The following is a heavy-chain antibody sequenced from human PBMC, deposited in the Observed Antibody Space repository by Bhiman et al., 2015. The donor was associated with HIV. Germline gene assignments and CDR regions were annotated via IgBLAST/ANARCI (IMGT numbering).Heavy chain of an antibody. V-gene: IGHV3-33*06. J-gene: IGHJ6*03. CDR3: AKGVYSSGWYGAPYYMDV. CDR1: GFTFSSYG. Sequence: QVHLVESGGGVVQPGRSLRLSCAASGFTFSSYGMHWVRQAPGKGLEWVALIWYDGGNKNYADSMKGRFTISRDNSKNTLYLQINSLRAEDTAVYYCAKGVYSSGWYGAPYYMDVWGKGTTVTVSS. CDR2: IWYDGGNK. D-gene: IGHD6-19*01.